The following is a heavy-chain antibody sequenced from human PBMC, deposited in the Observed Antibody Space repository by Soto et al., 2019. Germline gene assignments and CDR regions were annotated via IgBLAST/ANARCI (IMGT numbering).Heavy chain of an antibody. V-gene: IGHV1-69*12. J-gene: IGHJ6*02. D-gene: IGHD2-2*01. CDR3: ARDQERAQVGGNCYYIMDV. CDR1: GGTFSTSA. CDR2: IMPIFRTA. Sequence: QVQVEQSGAEVKKPGSSVKVSCKTSGGTFSTSAISWVRQAPGQGLEWMGGIMPIFRTADYAQKFQGRVTITADESTNTAYLELNSLRSEDTAVYYCARDQERAQVGGNCYYIMDVWGQGTTVTVTS.